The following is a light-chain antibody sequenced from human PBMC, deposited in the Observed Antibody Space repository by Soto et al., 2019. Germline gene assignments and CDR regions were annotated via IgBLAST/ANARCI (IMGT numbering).Light chain of an antibody. Sequence: DIHMTQSPSSLSAPVGDRVTITCRASQNINTYLNWYQQKPGKAPKLLIYAASTLQSGVPSRFSGSGSGTDFTLTISSLQPEDFATYDCQRQSYITPYTFGQGTRVEIK. CDR3: QRQSYITPYT. J-gene: IGKJ2*01. V-gene: IGKV1-39*01. CDR2: AAS. CDR1: QNINTY.